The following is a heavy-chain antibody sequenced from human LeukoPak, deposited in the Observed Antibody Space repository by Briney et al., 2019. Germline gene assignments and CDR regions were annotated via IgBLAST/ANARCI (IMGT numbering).Heavy chain of an antibody. Sequence: GGSLRLSCAASGFTFSNAWMSWVRQAPGKGLEWVSAISGSGGSTYYADSVKGRFTISRDNSKNTLYLQMNSLRAEDTAVYYCAKDGYDSSGYYTTPFDYWGQGTLVTVSS. V-gene: IGHV3-23*01. CDR3: AKDGYDSSGYYTTPFDY. J-gene: IGHJ4*02. CDR2: ISGSGGST. D-gene: IGHD3-22*01. CDR1: GFTFSNAW.